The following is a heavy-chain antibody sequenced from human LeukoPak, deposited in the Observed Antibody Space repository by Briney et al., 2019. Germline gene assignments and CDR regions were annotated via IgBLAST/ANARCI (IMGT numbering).Heavy chain of an antibody. D-gene: IGHD1-26*01. J-gene: IGHJ4*02. CDR3: AKGVRSYYSAFGY. Sequence: GRSLRLSCAASGFTFNDYAMRWVRQAPGKGLEWVSGISGNSGSIDYADSVKGRFTISRDNAKNSLYLQMNSLRAEDTALYYCAKGVRSYYSAFGYWGQGTLVTVSS. CDR1: GFTFNDYA. CDR2: ISGNSGSI. V-gene: IGHV3-9*01.